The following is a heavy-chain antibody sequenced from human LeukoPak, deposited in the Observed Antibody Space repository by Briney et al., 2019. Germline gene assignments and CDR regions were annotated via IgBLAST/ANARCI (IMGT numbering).Heavy chain of an antibody. CDR3: ASSDMVRGVETFDY. J-gene: IGHJ4*02. D-gene: IGHD3-10*01. Sequence: SETLSLTCTVSGGSISSYYWSWIRQPAGKGLEWIGRIYTSGSTNYNPSLKSRVTMSVDTSKNQFSLKLSSVTAADTAVYYCASSDMVRGVETFDYWGQGTLVTVSS. V-gene: IGHV4-4*07. CDR1: GGSISSYY. CDR2: IYTSGST.